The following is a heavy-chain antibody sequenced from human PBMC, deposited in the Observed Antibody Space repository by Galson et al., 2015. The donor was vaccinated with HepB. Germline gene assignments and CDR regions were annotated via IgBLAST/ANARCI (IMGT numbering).Heavy chain of an antibody. J-gene: IGHJ4*02. V-gene: IGHV1-18*01. D-gene: IGHD3-10*01. CDR1: GGTFSSYA. Sequence: SVKVSCKASGGTFSSYAISWVRQAPGQGLEWMGWISAYNGNTNYAQKLQGRVTMTTDTSTSTAYMELRSLRSDDTAVYYCASVWFGELNYWGQGTLVTVSS. CDR2: ISAYNGNT. CDR3: ASVWFGELNY.